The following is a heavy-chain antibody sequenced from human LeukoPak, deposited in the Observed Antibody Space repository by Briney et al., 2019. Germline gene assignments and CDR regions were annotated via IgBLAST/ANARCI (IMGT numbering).Heavy chain of an antibody. V-gene: IGHV3-23*01. CDR1: GFSFKNYA. Sequence: GGPLRLSCAASGFSFKNYAMSWVRQAPGEGLEWVSGISDNGDRTYYADSVRGRFTISRDNSKNTLYVQMDSLRVEDTAVYYCAKIAPWGALTTTDGFDYWGQGALVTVSS. D-gene: IGHD4-17*01. CDR2: ISDNGDRT. CDR3: AKIAPWGALTTTDGFDY. J-gene: IGHJ4*02.